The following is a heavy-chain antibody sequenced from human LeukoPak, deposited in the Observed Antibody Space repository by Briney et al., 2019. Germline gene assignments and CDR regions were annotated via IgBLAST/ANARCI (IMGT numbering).Heavy chain of an antibody. J-gene: IGHJ6*02. CDR3: ARWATAMVRYYYYGMDV. CDR2: MKQDGSEK. Sequence: PGGSLRLSCAASGFTFSSYWMSWVRQAPGKGLEWVANMKQDGSEKYYVDSVKGRFTISRDNAKNSLYLQMNSLRAEDTAVYYCARWATAMVRYYYYGMDVWGQGTTVTVSS. CDR1: GFTFSSYW. D-gene: IGHD5-18*01. V-gene: IGHV3-7*01.